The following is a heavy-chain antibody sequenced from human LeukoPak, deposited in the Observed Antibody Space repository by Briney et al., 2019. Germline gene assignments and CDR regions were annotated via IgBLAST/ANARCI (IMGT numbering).Heavy chain of an antibody. D-gene: IGHD6-13*01. CDR2: IKPDGSEK. J-gene: IGHJ6*02. Sequence: GGSLRLSCAASGFTFNTYWMSWVRQAPGKGSEWVANIKPDGSEKNYIDSVRGRFTISRDNAKNSLFLQMNSLRAGDTAVYYCARERAGESSSWHDLGYYYYGLDVWGQGTTVTVSS. CDR1: GFTFNTYW. V-gene: IGHV3-7*01. CDR3: ARERAGESSSWHDLGYYYYGLDV.